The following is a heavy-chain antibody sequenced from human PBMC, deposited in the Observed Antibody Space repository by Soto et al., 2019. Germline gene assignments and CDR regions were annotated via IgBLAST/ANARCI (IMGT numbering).Heavy chain of an antibody. D-gene: IGHD1-7*01. CDR1: GFTFSSYA. V-gene: IGHV3-30-3*01. J-gene: IGHJ6*02. CDR3: ARDQGGTTLYYHGMDV. CDR2: ISYDGSNK. Sequence: QVQLVESGGGVVQPGRSLRLSCAASGFTFSSYAMHWVRQAPGQGLEWVSLISYDGSNKYYADSVKCRFTISRDNSKNTLYLQMNSLRPEDTAVYHCARDQGGTTLYYHGMDVWGQGTTVNVSS.